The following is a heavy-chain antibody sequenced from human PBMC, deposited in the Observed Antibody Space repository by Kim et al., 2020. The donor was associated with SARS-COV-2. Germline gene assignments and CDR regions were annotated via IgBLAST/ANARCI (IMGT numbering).Heavy chain of an antibody. V-gene: IGHV3-53*01. D-gene: IGHD1-26*01. CDR2: T. J-gene: IGHJ4*02. CDR3: SSSTVGAYFDY. Sequence: THDADPLTGHITISRDIHKATLYLQMNSLRAEDTAVYYCSSSTVGAYFDYWGQGSLVTVSS.